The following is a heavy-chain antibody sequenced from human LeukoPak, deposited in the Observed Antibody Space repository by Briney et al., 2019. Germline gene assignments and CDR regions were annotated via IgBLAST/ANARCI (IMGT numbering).Heavy chain of an antibody. Sequence: QSGGSLRLSCAASGFTFSNAWMNWVRHSPGKGLEWVSVLYTSGGTYYADSVKGRFTISRDNSKNTLYLQMNSLRAEDTAVYYCAKESSGWSQGWFDPWGQGTLVTVSS. CDR1: GFTFSNAW. CDR2: LYTSGGT. CDR3: AKESSGWSQGWFDP. J-gene: IGHJ5*02. D-gene: IGHD6-19*01. V-gene: IGHV3-53*01.